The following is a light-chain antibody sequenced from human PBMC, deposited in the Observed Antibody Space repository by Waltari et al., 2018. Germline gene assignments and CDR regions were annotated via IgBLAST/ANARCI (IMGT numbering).Light chain of an antibody. CDR2: APS. CDR3: QQYNSWPQT. Sequence: VMTQSPATLSASPGESATLSCRASQSVSTNLAWYQQKPGQATRLLIYAPSTRTTGFPARFSGGGSGTEFSLTISSLQSEDFAVYFCQQYNSWPQTFGQGTKVEI. V-gene: IGKV3-15*01. CDR1: QSVSTN. J-gene: IGKJ1*01.